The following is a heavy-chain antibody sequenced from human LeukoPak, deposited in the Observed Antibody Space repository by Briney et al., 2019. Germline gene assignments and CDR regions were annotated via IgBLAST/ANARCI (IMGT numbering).Heavy chain of an antibody. Sequence: PGGSLRLSCAASGFTFSSYGMHWVRQAPGKGLEWVAFIRYDGSNKYYADSVKGRFTISRDNSKNTLYLQMNSLRAEDTAVYYCAKDNNDFWSGYSDYWGQGTLVTVSS. CDR2: IRYDGSNK. J-gene: IGHJ4*02. CDR1: GFTFSSYG. CDR3: AKDNNDFWSGYSDY. V-gene: IGHV3-30*02. D-gene: IGHD3-3*01.